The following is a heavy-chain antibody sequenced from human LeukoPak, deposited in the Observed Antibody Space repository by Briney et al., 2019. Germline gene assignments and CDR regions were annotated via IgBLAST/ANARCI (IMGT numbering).Heavy chain of an antibody. CDR1: GDSVSSNSAA. D-gene: IGHD4-17*01. V-gene: IGHV6-1*01. Sequence: SQTHSLTCAISGDSVSSNSAAWNWIRQSPSRGLEWQGRTYYRSKWYNDYAVSVKSRITVNTDTSKNQSSLQLNSVTPEDTAVYYCARDAVTTSYYYYYVMDVWGQGTTVTVSS. CDR2: TYYRSKWYN. CDR3: ARDAVTTSYYYYYVMDV. J-gene: IGHJ6*02.